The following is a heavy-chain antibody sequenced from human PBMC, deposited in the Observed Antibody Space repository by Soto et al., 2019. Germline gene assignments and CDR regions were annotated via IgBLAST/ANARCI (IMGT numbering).Heavy chain of an antibody. Sequence: QITLKESGPTLVKPTQTLTLTCPFSGFSLSTSGVCVGWVRQPPGKALEWLALIYWNDDKRYSPSLKSRLTITKDTSKNQVVLTMTNMDPVETATYYCAQGLYCSGSYSTNWFDPWVQGTLVTVSS. D-gene: IGHD3-10*01. J-gene: IGHJ5*02. V-gene: IGHV2-5*01. CDR2: IYWNDDK. CDR1: GFSLSTSGVC. CDR3: AQGLYCSGSYSTNWFDP.